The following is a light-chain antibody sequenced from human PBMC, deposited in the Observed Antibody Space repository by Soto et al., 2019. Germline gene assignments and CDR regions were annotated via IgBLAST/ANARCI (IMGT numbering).Light chain of an antibody. CDR3: QQYDSSPIT. Sequence: EIVWTQSPVTLSLSPGERATLFCRASQSVSSSYLAWYQQKPGQAPRLLIYGASSRATGIPDRFSGSGSGTDFTLTISRLEPEDSAVYYCQQYDSSPITFGQGTRLEIK. CDR2: GAS. V-gene: IGKV3-20*01. J-gene: IGKJ5*01. CDR1: QSVSSSY.